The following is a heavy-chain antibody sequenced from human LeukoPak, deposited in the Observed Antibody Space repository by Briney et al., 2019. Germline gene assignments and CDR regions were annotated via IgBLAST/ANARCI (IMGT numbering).Heavy chain of an antibody. J-gene: IGHJ4*02. CDR3: AKGEGDY. D-gene: IGHD2-21*01. CDR2: IYDSGNT. CDR1: GGSISGYY. V-gene: IGHV4-59*13. Sequence: PSETLSLTCTVSGGSISGYYWSWIRQPPGKGLEWIGYIYDSGNTKYNPSLKSRVTISIDTSKNQFSLKLSSVTAADAAVYYCAKGEGDYWGQGTLVTVSS.